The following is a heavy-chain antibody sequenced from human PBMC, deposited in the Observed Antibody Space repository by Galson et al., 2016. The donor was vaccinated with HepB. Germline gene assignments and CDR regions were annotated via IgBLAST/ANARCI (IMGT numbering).Heavy chain of an antibody. CDR1: GDSVSSNSAA. CDR2: IYYRSKWNY. Sequence: CAISGDSVSSNSAAWNRIRQSPSRGLEWLGKIYYRSKWNYDYAVSVKSRITINPDTSKNQFSLQLNSVTPEDTAVYYCATFYYDYCGQGIQVTVSS. V-gene: IGHV6-1*01. CDR3: ATFYYDY. J-gene: IGHJ4*02. D-gene: IGHD3-10*01.